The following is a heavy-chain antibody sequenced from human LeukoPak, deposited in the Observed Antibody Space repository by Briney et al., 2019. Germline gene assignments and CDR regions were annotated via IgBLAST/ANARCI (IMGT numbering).Heavy chain of an antibody. Sequence: GGSLRLSCAASGFTVSSNYMSWVRQAPGKGLEWVSVIYSGGSTYYADSVKGRFTISRDNSKNTLYLQMNSLRAEDTAVYYCASHSSSIAARGGTDAFDIWGQGTMVTVSS. J-gene: IGHJ3*02. CDR1: GFTVSSNY. D-gene: IGHD6-6*01. CDR3: ASHSSSIAARGGTDAFDI. CDR2: IYSGGST. V-gene: IGHV3-53*01.